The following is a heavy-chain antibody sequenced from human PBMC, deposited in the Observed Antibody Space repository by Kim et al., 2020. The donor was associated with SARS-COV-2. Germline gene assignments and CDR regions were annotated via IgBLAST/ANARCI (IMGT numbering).Heavy chain of an antibody. CDR2: ISWNSGSI. J-gene: IGHJ3*02. CDR3: AKCRTGYRSNDAFDI. CDR1: GFTFDDYA. V-gene: IGHV3-9*01. Sequence: GGSLRLSCAASGFTFDDYAMHWVRQAPGKGLEWVSGISWNSGSIGYADSVKGRFTISRDNAKNSLYLQMNSLRAEDTALYYCAKCRTGYRSNDAFDIWGQGTMVTVSS. D-gene: IGHD5-18*01.